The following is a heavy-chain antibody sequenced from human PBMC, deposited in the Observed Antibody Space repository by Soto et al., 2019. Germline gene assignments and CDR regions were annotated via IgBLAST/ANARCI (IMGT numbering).Heavy chain of an antibody. CDR1: GFTFSSYA. Sequence: PSETLSLSCAASGFTFSSYAMNWVRQAPGKGLEWVSAISGSGGNTFYADSVKGRFTISRDNSKNTLFLQMHSLRAEDTAIYYCAMLNSGSYSYHGMDVWGQGTTVTVSS. D-gene: IGHD1-26*01. CDR3: AMLNSGSYSYHGMDV. V-gene: IGHV3-23*01. J-gene: IGHJ6*02. CDR2: ISGSGGNT.